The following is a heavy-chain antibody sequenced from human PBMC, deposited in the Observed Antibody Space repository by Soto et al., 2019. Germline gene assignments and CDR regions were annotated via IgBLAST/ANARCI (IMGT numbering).Heavy chain of an antibody. D-gene: IGHD3-10*01. V-gene: IGHV3-33*01. CDR2: IWYDGSNG. J-gene: IGHJ6*02. CDR3: ARAGIYASGSYFVPGYYGLDV. CDR1: GFSFGTYG. Sequence: QVQLVESGGGVVQPGRSLRLSCAASGFSFGTYGFHWVRQAPGKGLEWVAFIWYDGSNGYYVDSVKGRFTISRDNANNTLYLQMNSLSAEDTAVYYCARAGIYASGSYFVPGYYGLDVWGQGTTVTVSS.